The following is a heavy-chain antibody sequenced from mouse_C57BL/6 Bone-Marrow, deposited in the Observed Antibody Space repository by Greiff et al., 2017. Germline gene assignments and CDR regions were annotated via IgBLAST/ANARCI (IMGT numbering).Heavy chain of an antibody. D-gene: IGHD2-3*01. Sequence: VQLQQPGAELVKPGASVKLSCKASGYTFTSYWMHWVKPRPGQGLEWIGMIHPNSGSTNYNEKFKSKATLTVDKSSSTAYMQLSSLTSEDSAVYYCARRGDGYYGGFAYWGQGTLVTVSA. CDR2: IHPNSGST. V-gene: IGHV1-64*01. CDR1: GYTFTSYW. J-gene: IGHJ3*01. CDR3: ARRGDGYYGGFAY.